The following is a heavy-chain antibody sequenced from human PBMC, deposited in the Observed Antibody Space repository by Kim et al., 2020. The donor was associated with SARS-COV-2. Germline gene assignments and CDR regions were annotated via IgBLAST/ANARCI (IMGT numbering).Heavy chain of an antibody. CDR3: ARRWDYYYGSGTPPPADY. V-gene: IGHV4-39*01. D-gene: IGHD3-10*01. CDR1: GGSISSSSYY. CDR2: IYYSGST. Sequence: SETLSLTCTVSGGSISSSSYYWGWIRQPPGKGLEWIGSIYYSGSTYYNPSLKSRVTISVDTSKNQFSLKLSSVTAADTAVYYCARRWDYYYGSGTPPPADYWGQGTLVTVSS. J-gene: IGHJ4*02.